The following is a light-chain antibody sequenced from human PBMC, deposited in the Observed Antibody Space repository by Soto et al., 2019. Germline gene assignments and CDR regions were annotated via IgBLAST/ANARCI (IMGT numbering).Light chain of an antibody. Sequence: QSVLTQPASVSGSPGQSITISCTGTSSHVGGYNYVSWYQQHPGKAPKLMIYDVSNRPSGVSNRFSGSKSGNTASLTISGLQAEDEADYYCSSYTSSSPYVFGTRTKVTVL. V-gene: IGLV2-14*01. J-gene: IGLJ1*01. CDR2: DVS. CDR1: SSHVGGYNY. CDR3: SSYTSSSPYV.